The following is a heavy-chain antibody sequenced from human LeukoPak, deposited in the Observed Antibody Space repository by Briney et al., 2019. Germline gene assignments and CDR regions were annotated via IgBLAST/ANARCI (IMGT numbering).Heavy chain of an antibody. J-gene: IGHJ4*02. CDR1: GFTFSSYA. V-gene: IGHV3-23*01. D-gene: IGHD4-17*01. CDR3: ATTTVTTSYYFDY. CDR2: ISGSGGST. Sequence: GGSLRLSCEASGFTFSSYAMSWVRQAPGKGLEWVSAISGSGGSTYYADSVKGRFTISRDNSKNTLYLQMNSLRAEDTAVYYCATTTVTTSYYFDYWGQGTLVTVSS.